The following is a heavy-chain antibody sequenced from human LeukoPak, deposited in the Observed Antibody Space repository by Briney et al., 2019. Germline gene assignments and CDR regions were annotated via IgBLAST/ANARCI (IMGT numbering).Heavy chain of an antibody. V-gene: IGHV4-61*01. CDR2: IYYSGST. Sequence: SETLSLTGTVSGGSVSSGSYYWRWMRQPPGKGMEWIGYIYYSGSTNYNPSLKSRVTISVDTSKNQFSLKLNSVTAADTAVYYCARDVVGAHDAFDIWGQGTMVTVSS. CDR3: ARDVVGAHDAFDI. D-gene: IGHD1-26*01. CDR1: GGSVSSGSYY. J-gene: IGHJ3*02.